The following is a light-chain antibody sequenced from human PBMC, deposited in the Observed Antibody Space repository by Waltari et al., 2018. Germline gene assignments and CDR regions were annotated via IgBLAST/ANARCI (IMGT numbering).Light chain of an antibody. CDR3: QHYVRLPAT. J-gene: IGKJ1*01. Sequence: EIVLTQSPGTLSLSLGERATLSCRASQSVSRALAWYQQKPGQAPRLLIYSASTRATGIPDRFSGSGSGTDFSLTISRLEPDDFAVYYCQHYVRLPATFGQGTTVEI. CDR2: SAS. CDR1: QSVSRA. V-gene: IGKV3-20*01.